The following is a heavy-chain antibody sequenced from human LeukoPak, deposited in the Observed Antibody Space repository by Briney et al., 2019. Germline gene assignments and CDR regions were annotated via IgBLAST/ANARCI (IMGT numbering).Heavy chain of an antibody. D-gene: IGHD3-9*01. Sequence: GASVKVSCKVSGYTLTELSMHWVRQAPGKGLEWMGGFDPEDGETIYAQKFQGRVTMTGDTSTDTAYMELSSLRSEDTAVYYCATDRRVAHFDWLSHGAFDIWGQGTMVTVSS. J-gene: IGHJ3*02. V-gene: IGHV1-24*01. CDR3: ATDRRVAHFDWLSHGAFDI. CDR2: FDPEDGET. CDR1: GYTLTELS.